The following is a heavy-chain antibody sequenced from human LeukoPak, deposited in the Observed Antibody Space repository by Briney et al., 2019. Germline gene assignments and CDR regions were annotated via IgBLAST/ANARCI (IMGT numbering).Heavy chain of an antibody. CDR3: ASLYYDILTGYYNVLSYFDY. V-gene: IGHV3-7*01. Sequence: AGGSLRLSRAASGFTFSSYWMSWVRQAPGKGLEWVVNIKQDGSEKYYVDSVKGRFTISRDNAKNSLYLQMNSLRAEDTAVYYCASLYYDILTGYYNVLSYFDYWGQGTLVTVSS. J-gene: IGHJ4*02. CDR1: GFTFSSYW. CDR2: IKQDGSEK. D-gene: IGHD3-9*01.